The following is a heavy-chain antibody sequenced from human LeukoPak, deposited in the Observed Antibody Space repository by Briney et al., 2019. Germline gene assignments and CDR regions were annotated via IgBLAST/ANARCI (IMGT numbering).Heavy chain of an antibody. CDR3: ARQEGYSSSWYSDY. Sequence: SETLSLTCTVSGYSISSGYYWGWIRQPPGKGLEWIGSIYHSGSTYYNPSLKSRVTISVDTSKNQFSLKLSSVTAADTAVYYCARQEGYSSSWYSDYWGQGTLVTVSS. CDR2: IYHSGST. CDR1: GYSISSGYY. V-gene: IGHV4-38-2*02. D-gene: IGHD6-13*01. J-gene: IGHJ4*02.